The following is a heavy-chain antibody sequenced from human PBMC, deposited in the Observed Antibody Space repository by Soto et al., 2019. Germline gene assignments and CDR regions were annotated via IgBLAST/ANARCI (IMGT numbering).Heavy chain of an antibody. D-gene: IGHD5-12*01. CDR1: GGSISSYY. CDR2: IYYSGST. CDR3: AIGVRWLQLKS. Sequence: SETMSLLCTVSGGSISSYYWSWIRQPPGKGLEWIGYIYYSGSTNYNPSLKSRVTISVDTSKNQFSLKLSSVTAADTAVYYCAIGVRWLQLKSWGQGTLVTVSS. J-gene: IGHJ5*02. V-gene: IGHV4-59*01.